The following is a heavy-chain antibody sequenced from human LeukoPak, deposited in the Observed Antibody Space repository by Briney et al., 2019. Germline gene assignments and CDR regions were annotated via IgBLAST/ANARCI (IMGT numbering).Heavy chain of an antibody. D-gene: IGHD6-13*01. CDR2: ISAYNGNT. CDR1: GGTFSSYA. V-gene: IGHV1-18*01. J-gene: IGHJ4*02. Sequence: ASVKVSCKASGGTFSSYAISWVRQAPGQGLEWMGWISAYNGNTNYAQKLQGRVTMTTDTSTSTAYMELRSLRSDDTAVYYCARDLEAAAGTNYFDYWGQGTLVTVSS. CDR3: ARDLEAAAGTNYFDY.